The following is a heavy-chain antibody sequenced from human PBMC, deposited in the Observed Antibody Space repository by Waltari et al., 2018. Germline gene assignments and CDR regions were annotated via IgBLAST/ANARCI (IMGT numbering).Heavy chain of an antibody. CDR2: IGWNRGSI. V-gene: IGHV3-9*01. J-gene: IGHJ4*02. CDR3: AREVHTTWSDFDY. D-gene: IGHD1-1*01. Sequence: EVQLVESGGGLVQPGRSLRLSCAASGFTFDDYAMHWVRQAPGKGLGWVAGIGWNRGSIGYADSVKGRFTISRDNAKNSLYLQMNSLGAEDTAVYYCAREVHTTWSDFDYWGQGTLVTVSS. CDR1: GFTFDDYA.